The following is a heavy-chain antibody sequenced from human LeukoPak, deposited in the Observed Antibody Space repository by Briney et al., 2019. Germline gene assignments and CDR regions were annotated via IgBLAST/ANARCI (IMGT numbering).Heavy chain of an antibody. CDR3: ARGRGRFDP. D-gene: IGHD1-26*01. CDR2: IYYSGST. V-gene: IGHV4-61*01. CDR1: GGSVSSGSYY. Sequence: SETLSLTCTVSGGSVSSGSYYWSWIRQPPGKGLEWIGYIYYSGSTNYNPSLKSRVTISVDTSKNQFSLKLSSVTAADTAVYYCARGRGRFDPWGQGTLVTVSS. J-gene: IGHJ5*02.